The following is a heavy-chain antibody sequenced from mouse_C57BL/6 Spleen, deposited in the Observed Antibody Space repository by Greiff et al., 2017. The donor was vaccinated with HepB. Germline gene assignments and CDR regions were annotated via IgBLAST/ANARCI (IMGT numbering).Heavy chain of an antibody. V-gene: IGHV1-15*01. J-gene: IGHJ1*03. CDR2: IDPETGGT. CDR3: TRKDGSSYWYFDV. D-gene: IGHD1-1*01. Sequence: QVHVKQSGAELVRPGASVTLSCKASGYTFTDYEMHWVKQTPVHGLEWIGAIDPETGGTAYNQKFKGKAILTADKSSSTAYMELRSLTSEDSAVYYCTRKDGSSYWYFDVWGTGTTVTVSS. CDR1: GYTFTDYE.